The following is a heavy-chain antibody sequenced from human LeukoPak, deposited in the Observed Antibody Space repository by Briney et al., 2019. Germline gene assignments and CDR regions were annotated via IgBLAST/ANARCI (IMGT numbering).Heavy chain of an antibody. D-gene: IGHD3/OR15-3a*01. CDR2: IKQDGSEK. V-gene: IGHV3-7*03. Sequence: GGSLRLSCAASGFTFRNYWMSWVRQAPGKGLEWVANIKQDGSEKYYVDSVKGRFTISRDNAKNSLFLQMNSLRAEDTAVYYCARDQDWAFDYWGQGILVTVSS. J-gene: IGHJ4*02. CDR1: GFTFRNYW. CDR3: ARDQDWAFDY.